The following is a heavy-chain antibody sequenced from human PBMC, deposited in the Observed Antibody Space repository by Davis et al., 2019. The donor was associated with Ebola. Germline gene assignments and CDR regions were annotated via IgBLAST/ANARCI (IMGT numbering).Heavy chain of an antibody. CDR2: MNPNSGNT. Sequence: AASVKVSCKASGYTFTSYDINWVRQATGQGLEWMGWMNPNSGNTGYAQNFQGRVTMTRNTSISTAYMELSSLRSEDTAVYYCARDLYAAVAIVYYFDYWGQGTLVTVSS. V-gene: IGHV1-8*01. CDR3: ARDLYAAVAIVYYFDY. J-gene: IGHJ4*02. CDR1: GYTFTSYD. D-gene: IGHD6-19*01.